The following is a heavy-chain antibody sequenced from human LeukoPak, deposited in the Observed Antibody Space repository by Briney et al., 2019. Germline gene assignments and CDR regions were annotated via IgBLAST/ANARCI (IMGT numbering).Heavy chain of an antibody. J-gene: IGHJ4*02. Sequence: PGRSLRLSCAASGFTFSSYAMSWVRQAPGKGLEWVSAISGSGGSTYYADSVKGRFTISRDNSKNTLYLQMNSLRAEDTAVYYCAKDNSGGEQYGSGSPTNYWGQGTLVTVSS. V-gene: IGHV3-23*01. D-gene: IGHD3-10*01. CDR2: ISGSGGST. CDR1: GFTFSSYA. CDR3: AKDNSGGEQYGSGSPTNY.